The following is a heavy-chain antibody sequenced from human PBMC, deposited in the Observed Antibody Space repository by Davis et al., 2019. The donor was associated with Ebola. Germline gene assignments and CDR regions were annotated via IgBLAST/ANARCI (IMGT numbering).Heavy chain of an antibody. CDR2: IYPVDSDA. J-gene: IGHJ4*02. Sequence: GGSLRPSCKGPGYPFSVYWIAWVRQLPGKGLEWMAIIYPVDSDARYSPSFQGQVTITSDKSINTAYLQWSSLKASDTAIYYCARRQNRPGGHYLKAFDSWGQGTLVSVSS. D-gene: IGHD3-22*01. CDR1: GYPFSVYW. CDR3: ARRQNRPGGHYLKAFDS. V-gene: IGHV5-51*01.